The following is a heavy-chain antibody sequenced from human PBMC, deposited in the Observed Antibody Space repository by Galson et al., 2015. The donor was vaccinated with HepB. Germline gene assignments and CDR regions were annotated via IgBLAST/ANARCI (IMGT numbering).Heavy chain of an antibody. D-gene: IGHD2-8*01. CDR1: GFTFSDYY. J-gene: IGHJ5*02. V-gene: IGHV3-11*01. Sequence: SLRLSCAASGFTFSDYYMNWIRQAPGKGLEWVSYISSSGSTIYYADSVKGRFTISRDNAKNSLYLQMNSLRAEDTAVYYCASGLYPNYAISGMHGFDPWGQGTLVTVSS. CDR3: ASGLYPNYAISGMHGFDP. CDR2: ISSSGSTI.